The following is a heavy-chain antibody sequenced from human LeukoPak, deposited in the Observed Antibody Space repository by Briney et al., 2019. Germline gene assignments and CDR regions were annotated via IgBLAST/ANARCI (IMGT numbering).Heavy chain of an antibody. CDR1: GGSVSNYY. CDR2: IYVSGNT. V-gene: IGHV4-4*07. J-gene: IGHJ5*02. Sequence: PETLSLTCTVSGGSVSNYYWSWIRQPAGKALEWLGRIYVSGNTDYNPSLESRVTMSVDTAKNQFSLKLKSVTAADTAFYYCARDMVRGVKAYLSWFDPWGQGILVTVST. D-gene: IGHD3-10*01. CDR3: ARDMVRGVKAYLSWFDP.